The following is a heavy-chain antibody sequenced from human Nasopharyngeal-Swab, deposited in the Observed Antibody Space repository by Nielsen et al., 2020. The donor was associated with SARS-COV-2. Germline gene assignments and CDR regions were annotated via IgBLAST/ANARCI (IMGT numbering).Heavy chain of an antibody. CDR3: ARSGYSNSDIDY. Sequence: SVKVSCKASGGTFSSYAISWVRQAPGQGLEWMGGIIPIFGTADYAQKFQDRVTITAAESTSTAYMELSSLRSEDTAVYYCARSGYSNSDIDYWGQGTLVTVSS. J-gene: IGHJ4*02. V-gene: IGHV1-69*13. D-gene: IGHD6-6*01. CDR2: IIPIFGTA. CDR1: GGTFSSYA.